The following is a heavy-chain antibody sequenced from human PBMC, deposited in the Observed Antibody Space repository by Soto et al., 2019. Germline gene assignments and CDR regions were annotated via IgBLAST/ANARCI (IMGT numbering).Heavy chain of an antibody. CDR2: ISAYNGNK. D-gene: IGHD3-16*01. CDR1: GFMFTTYG. J-gene: IGHJ4*02. V-gene: IGHV1-18*04. Sequence: QVQLVQSGGEVKRPGASVEVSCTASGFMFTTYGYSWVRQAPGRGLEWMAWISAYNGNKKYAQKFQDRVTMTTDTSSKTVSMELRSLTSDDTAIYYCARTGGGLAPRPLVYWGQGTLVTVSS. CDR3: ARTGGGLAPRPLVY.